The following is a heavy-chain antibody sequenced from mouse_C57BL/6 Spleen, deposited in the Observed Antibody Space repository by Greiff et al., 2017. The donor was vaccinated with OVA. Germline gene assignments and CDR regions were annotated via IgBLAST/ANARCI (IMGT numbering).Heavy chain of an antibody. V-gene: IGHV1-80*01. Sequence: VQVVESGAELVKPGASVKISCKASGYAFSSYWMNWVKQRPGKGLEWIGQIYPGDGDTNYNGKFKGKATLTADKSSSTAYMQLSSLTSEDSAVYCCARWDYSNSEYAMDYWGQGTSVTVSS. J-gene: IGHJ4*01. CDR2: IYPGDGDT. CDR3: ARWDYSNSEYAMDY. CDR1: GYAFSSYW. D-gene: IGHD2-5*01.